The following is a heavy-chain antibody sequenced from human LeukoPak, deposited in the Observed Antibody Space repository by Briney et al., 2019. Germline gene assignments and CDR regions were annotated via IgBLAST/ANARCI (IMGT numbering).Heavy chain of an antibody. CDR3: ARDLPQVRRGYYYYMDV. D-gene: IGHD3-10*01. V-gene: IGHV1-69*04. CDR1: GGTFSSYT. Sequence: GSSVKVSYKASGGTFSSYTISWVRQAPGQGLEWMGRIIPILGIANYAQKFQGRVTITADKSTSTAYMELSSLRSEDTAVYYCARDLPQVRRGYYYYMDVWGKGTTVTVSS. CDR2: IIPILGIA. J-gene: IGHJ6*03.